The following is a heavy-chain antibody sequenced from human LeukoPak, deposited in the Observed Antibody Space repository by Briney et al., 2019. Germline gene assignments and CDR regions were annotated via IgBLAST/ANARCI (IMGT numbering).Heavy chain of an antibody. J-gene: IGHJ6*03. CDR3: ARGARGDYYHYYIDV. CDR1: GGTFNNYA. Sequence: SVKVSCKASGGTFNNYAFSWVRQAPGQGLEWMGGIIPIFGTANYAEKFQGRVTITADESTTTAYMDLSSLRFEDTAVYYCARGARGDYYHYYIDVWGNGTTVTISS. V-gene: IGHV1-69*13. CDR2: IIPIFGTA.